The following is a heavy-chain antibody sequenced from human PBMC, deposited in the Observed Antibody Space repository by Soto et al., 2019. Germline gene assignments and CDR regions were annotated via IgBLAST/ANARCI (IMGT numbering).Heavy chain of an antibody. CDR2: INSDGGSGT. V-gene: IGHV3-74*01. D-gene: IGHD3-3*01. J-gene: IGHJ5*02. CDR1: GFTFSSYG. Sequence: EVQLVESGGGLVQPGGSLRLSCAASGFTFSSYGMHWVRQAPGKGLVWVSRINSDGGSGTSYEGAVKGRFTISRDNAKNTLFLQMSSLRVEDKAVYYCARGATEGTFSWLDRWGQGTLVTVSS. CDR3: ARGATEGTFSWLDR.